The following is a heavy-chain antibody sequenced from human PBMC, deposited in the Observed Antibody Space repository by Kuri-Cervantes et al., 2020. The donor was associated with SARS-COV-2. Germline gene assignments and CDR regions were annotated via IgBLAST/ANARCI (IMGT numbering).Heavy chain of an antibody. Sequence: GGSLRLSCAASGFTFSSYALHWVRQAPGKGLEWVAVLSYDGSNKYYADSVKGRFTISRDNSKNTLYLQMNSLRAEDTAVYYCAKGTDVDFWSGTTTLDYWGQGTLVTVSS. CDR1: GFTFSSYA. CDR2: LSYDGSNK. CDR3: AKGTDVDFWSGTTTLDY. J-gene: IGHJ4*02. D-gene: IGHD3-3*01. V-gene: IGHV3-30-3*01.